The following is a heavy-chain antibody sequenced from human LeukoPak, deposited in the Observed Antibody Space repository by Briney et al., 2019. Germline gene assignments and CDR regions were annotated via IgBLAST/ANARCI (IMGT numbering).Heavy chain of an antibody. J-gene: IGHJ4*02. Sequence: ASVKVSCKASGYTLTNYNISWVRQAPGQGLEWMGWINTYKGDTLYAQKLQGRVTMTADTSTNTAYMELRSLRFDDTAVYYCAREFGHCYGDNCFYFFDTWGQGFRVTVSS. D-gene: IGHD4-23*01. V-gene: IGHV1-18*01. CDR1: GYTLTNYN. CDR2: INTYKGDT. CDR3: AREFGHCYGDNCFYFFDT.